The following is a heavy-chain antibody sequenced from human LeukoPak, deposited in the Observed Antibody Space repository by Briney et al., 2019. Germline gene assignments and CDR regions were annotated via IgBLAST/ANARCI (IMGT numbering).Heavy chain of an antibody. V-gene: IGHV3-23*01. J-gene: IGHJ4*02. D-gene: IGHD6-19*01. CDR1: GFTLSSYA. CDR3: AKATSGWAYYAYVN. CDR2: ISGSGGTT. Sequence: GGSLRLSCAASGFTLSSYAVSWVRQAPGKGLEWVSAISGSGGTTYYADSVKGRFTISRDNSNNTLYLQMNSLRAEDTAIYYCAKATSGWAYYAYVNWGQGTLVTVSS.